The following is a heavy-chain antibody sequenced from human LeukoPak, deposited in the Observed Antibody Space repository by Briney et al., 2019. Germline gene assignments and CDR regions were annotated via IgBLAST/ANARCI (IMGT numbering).Heavy chain of an antibody. J-gene: IGHJ1*01. CDR2: INPNSGGT. V-gene: IGHV1-2*02. CDR3: ARGVTMVRGGGRYFQH. CDR1: GYTFTSYG. D-gene: IGHD3-10*01. Sequence: ASVKVSCKASGYTFTSYGFSWVRQAPGQGLEWMGWINPNSGGTNYAQKFQGRVTMTRDTSISTAYMELSRLRSDDTAVYYCARGVTMVRGGGRYFQHWGQGTLVTVSS.